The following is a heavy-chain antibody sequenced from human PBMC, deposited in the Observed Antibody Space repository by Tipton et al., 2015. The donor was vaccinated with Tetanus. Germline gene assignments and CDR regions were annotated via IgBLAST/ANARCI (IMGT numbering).Heavy chain of an antibody. CDR1: GFTFSNYW. V-gene: IGHV3-7*01. J-gene: IGHJ4*02. Sequence: SLRLSCVASGFTFSNYWMSWVRQAPGKGPEWVANIKEDGSVKGYVDPVKGRFTISRDNAKNSLSLQMSSLRGEDTAVYYCAREGYWGQGTLVTVSS. CDR2: IKEDGSVK. CDR3: AREGY.